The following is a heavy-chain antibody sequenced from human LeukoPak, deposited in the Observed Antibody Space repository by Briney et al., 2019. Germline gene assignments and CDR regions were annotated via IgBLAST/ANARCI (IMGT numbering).Heavy chain of an antibody. V-gene: IGHV4-39*01. CDR2: IYYSGST. Sequence: SETLSLTCTVSGGSISSSSYYWGWIRQPPGKGLEWIGSIYYSGSTYYNPSLKSRVTISVDTSKNQFPLKLSSVTAADTAVYYCARQPYCSGGSCYSGFDYWGQGTLVTVSS. CDR1: GGSISSSSYY. CDR3: ARQPYCSGGSCYSGFDY. D-gene: IGHD2-15*01. J-gene: IGHJ4*02.